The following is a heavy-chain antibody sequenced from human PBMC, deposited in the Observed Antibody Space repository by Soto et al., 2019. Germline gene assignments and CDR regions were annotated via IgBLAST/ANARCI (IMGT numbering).Heavy chain of an antibody. V-gene: IGHV4-34*01. CDR3: ARGLVDGGQLADERSNWVDP. CDR1: GGSFSGYY. CDR2: INHSGST. D-gene: IGHD6-13*01. Sequence: PSETLSLTCAVYGGSFSGYYWSWIRQPPGKGLEWIGEINHSGSTNYNPSLKSRVTISVDTSKNQFSLKLSSVTAADTAVYYCARGLVDGGQLADERSNWVDPWGQGTLVTVS. J-gene: IGHJ5*02.